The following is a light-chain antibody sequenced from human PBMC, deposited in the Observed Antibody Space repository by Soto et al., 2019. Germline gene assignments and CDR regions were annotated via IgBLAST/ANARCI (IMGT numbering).Light chain of an antibody. CDR1: TSNIGSKT. CDR2: GNS. Sequence: QSVLTQPPSASGTPGQRVTISCSGSTSNIGSKTVSWYQQLPGSAPRVLIYGNSNRPSGVPDRFSGSKSGTSASLAITGLQAEDEADYYCHSYDGSLTGSVFGGGTKVTVL. J-gene: IGLJ2*01. CDR3: HSYDGSLTGSV. V-gene: IGLV1-44*01.